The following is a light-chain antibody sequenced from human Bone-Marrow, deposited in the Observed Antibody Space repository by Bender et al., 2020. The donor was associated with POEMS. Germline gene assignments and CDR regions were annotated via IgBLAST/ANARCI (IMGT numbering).Light chain of an antibody. CDR3: SSYAGNNNLL. V-gene: IGLV2-23*02. J-gene: IGLJ2*01. CDR1: SSDVGTYNL. Sequence: QSALTQPASVSGSPGQSITISCTGTSSDVGTYNLVSWYQQHPGKAPKLMIYAVTKRPSGVPDRFSGSRSGNTASLTVSGLQAEDEADYYCSSYAGNNNLLFGGGTKLTVL. CDR2: AVT.